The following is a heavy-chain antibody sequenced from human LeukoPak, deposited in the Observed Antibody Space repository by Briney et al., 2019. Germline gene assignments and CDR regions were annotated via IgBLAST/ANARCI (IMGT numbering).Heavy chain of an antibody. CDR1: GGSISTSNYY. D-gene: IGHD3-10*01. J-gene: IGHJ6*03. CDR2: IYFSGST. V-gene: IGHV4-39*01. Sequence: SETLSLTCTVSGGSISTSNYYWGWIRQPPGKGLEWIGIIYFSGSTYYNPSLESRVTLSVHASKNQFSLKLSSVTAADTAVYYCARQDYGSGTYYYYYMDVWGKGTTVTISS. CDR3: ARQDYGSGTYYYYYMDV.